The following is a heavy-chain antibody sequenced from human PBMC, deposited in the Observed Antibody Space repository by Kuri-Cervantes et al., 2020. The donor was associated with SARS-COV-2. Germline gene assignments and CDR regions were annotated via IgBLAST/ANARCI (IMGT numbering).Heavy chain of an antibody. J-gene: IGHJ4*02. Sequence: ASVKVSCKASGYTFTHFYMHWARQAPGQGLEWMGIINPSGGSTNYPQKFQGRVTMTRDTSTSTVYMELGSLRSEDTAMYYCARGTTGSYPPYFDYWGQGTLVTVSS. D-gene: IGHD1-26*01. V-gene: IGHV1-46*01. CDR2: INPSGGST. CDR3: ARGTTGSYPPYFDY. CDR1: GYTFTHFY.